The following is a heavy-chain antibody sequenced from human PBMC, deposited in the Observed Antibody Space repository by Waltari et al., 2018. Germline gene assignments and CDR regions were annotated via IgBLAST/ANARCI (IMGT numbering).Heavy chain of an antibody. CDR2: MSPDGSKE. J-gene: IGHJ4*02. V-gene: IGHV3-30*18. CDR1: GFIYNRHG. Sequence: QTQLVESGGGVVRPGSSLRLSCAAPGFIYNRHGFTGFRQAPGKGLEWVAVMSPDGSKERHADSVRGRFTISRDSSKNNVYLDMNNVRPEDTAVYFCAKALAGSGFGDYPLYYWGQGTLVIVSS. CDR3: AKALAGSGFGDYPLYY. D-gene: IGHD3-10*01.